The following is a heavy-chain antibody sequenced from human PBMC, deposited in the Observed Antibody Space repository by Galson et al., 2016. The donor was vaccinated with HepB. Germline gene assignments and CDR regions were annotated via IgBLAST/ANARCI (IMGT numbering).Heavy chain of an antibody. Sequence: SLRLFCAVSGFTLRDNYMHWVRQAPGKGLEWVSVLYSGGATYYADPVSGRFTTSRDNSNRLSLQMNSLKADDSDVYFCARSPPDSYHWYLDLWGRGTLVTVSS. J-gene: IGHJ2*01. D-gene: IGHD3-10*01. CDR1: GFTLRDNY. V-gene: IGHV3-53*05. CDR3: ARSPPDSYHWYLDL. CDR2: LYSGGAT.